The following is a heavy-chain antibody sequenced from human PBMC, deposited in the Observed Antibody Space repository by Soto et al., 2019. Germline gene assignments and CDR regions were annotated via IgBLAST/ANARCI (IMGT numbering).Heavy chain of an antibody. CDR2: INNVNT. CDR3: ARDHSRFYYSGMDV. CDR1: GYTLTTYG. V-gene: IGHV1-18*01. J-gene: IGHJ6*02. D-gene: IGHD3-3*01. Sequence: ASVKVSCKASGYTLTTYGLSWVRQAPGQGLEWMGRINNVNTNYPQKFQGRVTMTTDTSTSTTFMELRSLTSDDTAVYCCARDHSRFYYSGMDVWGQWTAVTVSS.